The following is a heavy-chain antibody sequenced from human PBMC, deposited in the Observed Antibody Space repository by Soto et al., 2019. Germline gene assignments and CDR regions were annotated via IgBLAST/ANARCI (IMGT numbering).Heavy chain of an antibody. J-gene: IGHJ6*02. Sequence: PSETLSLTCAVYGESFSGDYWRWIRQPPGKGLERIGEINHSGSTYYNPSLKSRVTISVDTSKNQSSLKLSSVTAADTAVYYCARGEGYSSGYYYGMDVWGQGTTVTVSS. CDR3: ARGEGYSSGYYYGMDV. CDR1: GESFSGDY. D-gene: IGHD6-19*01. V-gene: IGHV4-34*09. CDR2: INHSGST.